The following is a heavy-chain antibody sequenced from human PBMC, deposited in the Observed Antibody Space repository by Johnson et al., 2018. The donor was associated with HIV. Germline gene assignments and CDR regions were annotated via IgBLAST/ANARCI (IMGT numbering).Heavy chain of an antibody. CDR3: ATSYYYDSSYDAFDI. CDR1: GFSFSSYG. CDR2: IRYDGSNK. V-gene: IGHV3-30*02. J-gene: IGHJ3*02. Sequence: QVQLVESGGGVVQPGGSLTLSCAASGFSFSSYGMHWVRQAPGKGLEWVTFIRYDGSNKYYADSVKGRFTISRDNSKNTLYLQMNSLRAEDTAVYYCATSYYYDSSYDAFDIWGQGTMVTVSS. D-gene: IGHD3-22*01.